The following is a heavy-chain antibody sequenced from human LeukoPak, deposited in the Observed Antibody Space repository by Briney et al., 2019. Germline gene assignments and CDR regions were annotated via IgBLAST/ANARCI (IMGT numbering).Heavy chain of an antibody. D-gene: IGHD3-16*01. CDR2: INHSGST. J-gene: IGHJ4*02. CDR3: ARVTVSWGRPYYFDY. CDR1: GGSFSGYY. Sequence: SETLSLACAVYGGSFSGYYWSWIRQPPGKGLEWIGEINHSGSTNYNPSLKSRVTISVDTSKNQFSLKLSSVTAADTAVYYCARVTVSWGRPYYFDYWGQGTLVTVSS. V-gene: IGHV4-34*01.